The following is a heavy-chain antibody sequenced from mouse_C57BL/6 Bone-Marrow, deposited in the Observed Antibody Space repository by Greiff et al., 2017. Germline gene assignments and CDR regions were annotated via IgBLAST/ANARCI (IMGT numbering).Heavy chain of an antibody. Sequence: QVHVKQPGAELVKPGASVKLSCKASGYTFTSSWMHWVKPRPGRGLEWIGRIDPNSGGTKYNAKFKSKATLTVNKSSSTAYMWLSSLTSEDSAVYFCARSEIYYGNYVLYFDYWGQGTTLTVSS. D-gene: IGHD2-1*01. J-gene: IGHJ2*01. CDR1: GYTFTSSW. CDR2: IDPNSGGT. CDR3: ARSEIYYGNYVLYFDY. V-gene: IGHV1-62-3*01.